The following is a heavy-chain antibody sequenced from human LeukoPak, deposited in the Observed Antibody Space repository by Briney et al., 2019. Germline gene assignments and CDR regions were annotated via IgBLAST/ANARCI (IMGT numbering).Heavy chain of an antibody. CDR1: GFIFTNYF. CDR3: ARETVAGTSDY. J-gene: IGHJ4*01. Sequence: GGSLRLSCAASGFIFTNYFMSWVRQAPGKGLEWVASIKHDGSEKYYVDSVRGRFTISRDNTMNSLYLQMNSLRAEDTAVYYCARETVAGTSDYWGQGTLVTVSS. CDR2: IKHDGSEK. D-gene: IGHD6-19*01. V-gene: IGHV3-7*01.